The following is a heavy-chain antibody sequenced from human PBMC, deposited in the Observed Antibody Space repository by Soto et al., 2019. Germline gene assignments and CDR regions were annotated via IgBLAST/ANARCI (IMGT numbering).Heavy chain of an antibody. J-gene: IGHJ4*03. V-gene: IGHV4-38-2*01. Sequence: PSESLSPTCPVYSPSLGMGYYGACIRPHPGKGREWVGSIYHSGTTYHNPSLTGPARLSVDTSKHQFSLKLSSVTAADPAVNYCARSDYVGYKPYLGQGTLVTVSS. CDR3: ARSDYVGYKPY. D-gene: IGHD3-10*02. CDR1: SPSLGMGYY. CDR2: IYHSGTT.